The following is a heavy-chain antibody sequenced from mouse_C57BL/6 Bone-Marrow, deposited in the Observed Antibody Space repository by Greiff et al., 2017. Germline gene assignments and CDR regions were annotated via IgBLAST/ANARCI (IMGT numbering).Heavy chain of an antibody. Sequence: EVKLVESGGGLVKPGGSLKLSCAASGFTFSSYAMSWVRQTPEKRLEWVATISDGGSYTYYPDNVKGRFTISRDNAKNNLYLQMSHLKSEDTARYYCARDRPYYFDYWGQGTTLTVSS. CDR2: ISDGGSYT. J-gene: IGHJ2*01. CDR3: ARDRPYYFDY. CDR1: GFTFSSYA. V-gene: IGHV5-4*01.